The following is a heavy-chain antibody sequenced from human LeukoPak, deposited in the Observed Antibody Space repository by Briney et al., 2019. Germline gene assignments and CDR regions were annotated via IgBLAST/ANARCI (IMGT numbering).Heavy chain of an antibody. CDR1: GGTFSSYA. J-gene: IGHJ5*02. CDR3: AREGDTAPYNWFDP. CDR2: IIPIFGTA. D-gene: IGHD5-18*01. V-gene: IGHV1-69*05. Sequence: ASVKVSCKASGGTFSSYAISWVRQAPGQGLEWMGRIIPIFGTANYAQKFQGRVTITTDESTSTAYMELSSLRSEDTAVYYCAREGDTAPYNWFDPWGQGTLVTVSS.